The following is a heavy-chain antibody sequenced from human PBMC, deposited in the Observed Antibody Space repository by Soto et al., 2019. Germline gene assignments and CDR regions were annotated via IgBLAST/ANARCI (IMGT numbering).Heavy chain of an antibody. CDR3: TTDLEDNCSGGICYFSRFDY. J-gene: IGHJ4*02. Sequence: EVQLVESGGGLVKPGGSLRLSCAASGFTFSNAWMSWVRQAPGKGLEWVGRIKSKTDGGTTDYAAPVKGRFTISRDDSKNTLYLQMNSLKTEDTAVYYCTTDLEDNCSGGICYFSRFDYWGQGTLVTVSS. V-gene: IGHV3-15*01. CDR1: GFTFSNAW. D-gene: IGHD2-15*01. CDR2: IKSKTDGGTT.